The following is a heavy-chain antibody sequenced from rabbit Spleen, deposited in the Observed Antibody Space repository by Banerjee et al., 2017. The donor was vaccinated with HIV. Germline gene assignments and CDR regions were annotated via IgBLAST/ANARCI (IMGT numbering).Heavy chain of an antibody. V-gene: IGHV1S40*01. CDR2: AVAGSSDST. J-gene: IGHJ6*01. D-gene: IGHD8-1*01. CDR1: GFSLSGNYV. CDR3: ARDTGSSFSSYGMDL. Sequence: QSLEESGGGLVKPGASLTLTCKASGFSLSGNYVMCWVRQAPGKGLEWVACAVAGSSDSTYSATWAKGRFTISKTSSTTVTLQMTRLTAADTATYFCARDTGSSFSSYGMDLWGPGTLVTVS.